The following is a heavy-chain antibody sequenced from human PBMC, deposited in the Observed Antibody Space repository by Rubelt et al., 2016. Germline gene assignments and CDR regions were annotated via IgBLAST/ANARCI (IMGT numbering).Heavy chain of an antibody. V-gene: IGHV3-30*04. CDR2: ISYDGSNK. CDR1: GFTFSSYA. CDR3: ARDSYYHDSSGTLDY. Sequence: QVQLVESGGGVVQPGRSLRLSCAASGFTFSSYAMHWVRQAPGKGLEWVAVISYDGSNKYYADSVKGRFTISRDNSKKTMYLRMNSLRAEDTAVYYCARDSYYHDSSGTLDYWGQGTLVTVSS. D-gene: IGHD3-22*01. J-gene: IGHJ4*02.